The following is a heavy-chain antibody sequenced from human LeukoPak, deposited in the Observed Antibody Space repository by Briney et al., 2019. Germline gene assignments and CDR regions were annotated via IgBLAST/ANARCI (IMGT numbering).Heavy chain of an antibody. J-gene: IGHJ4*02. CDR1: GFTFSTSG. Sequence: PGRSLRLSCAASGFTFSTSGMHWVCQAPGKGLEWVAVISFDGSNKYYVDSVKGRFTISRDNSKNTVYLQMNSLRAEDTAVYYCARSSAIGRQLVHAYYFDYWGQGTLVTVSS. D-gene: IGHD6-6*01. CDR2: ISFDGSNK. CDR3: ARSSAIGRQLVHAYYFDY. V-gene: IGHV3-30*03.